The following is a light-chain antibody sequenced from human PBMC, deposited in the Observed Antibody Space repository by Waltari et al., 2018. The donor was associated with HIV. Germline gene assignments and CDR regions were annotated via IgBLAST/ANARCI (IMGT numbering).Light chain of an antibody. CDR3: SSYAGGNNVI. J-gene: IGLJ2*01. CDR1: SSDVGSYNY. Sequence: QSALTQPPSASGSPGQSVTISCTGTSSDVGSYNYVPWYQQRPGNPLKLIMYELTTRPSGVPDRFAGSKSGTTASLSVSGLQGEDEADYYCSSYAGGNNVIFGGGTKLTVL. CDR2: ELT. V-gene: IGLV2-8*01.